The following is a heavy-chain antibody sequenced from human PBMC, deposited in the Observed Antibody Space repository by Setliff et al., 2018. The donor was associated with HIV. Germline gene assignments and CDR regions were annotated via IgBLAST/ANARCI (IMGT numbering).Heavy chain of an antibody. CDR3: ARRPYPGGVLDNYSWLDP. J-gene: IGHJ5*02. Sequence: GESLKISCKASGYSFANYWVAWVRQKPGKGLELMGLVYPGDSDTRYSPAFQGQVTISADESTGTAYLQWNSLKASDTALYFCARRPYPGGVLDNYSWLDPWGQGTLVTVSS. CDR1: GYSFANYW. CDR2: VYPGDSDT. D-gene: IGHD1-20*01. V-gene: IGHV5-51*01.